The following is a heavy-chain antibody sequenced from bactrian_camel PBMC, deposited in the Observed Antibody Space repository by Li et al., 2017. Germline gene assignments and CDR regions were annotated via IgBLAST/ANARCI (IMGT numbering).Heavy chain of an antibody. CDR3: AAARTVYAGDVLGKNQYEY. D-gene: IGHD3*01. V-gene: IGHV3S53*01. Sequence: HVQLVESGGGSVQAGGSLRLSCAASGYGYRKCMGWFRQAPGKEREVVAVIYTDGSTYYADSVVGRFTISQDNAKNTVYLQMNSLIPEVTAMYYCAAARTVYAGDVLGKNQYEYWGQGTQVTVS. J-gene: IGHJ4*01. CDR2: IYTDGST. CDR1: GYGYRKC.